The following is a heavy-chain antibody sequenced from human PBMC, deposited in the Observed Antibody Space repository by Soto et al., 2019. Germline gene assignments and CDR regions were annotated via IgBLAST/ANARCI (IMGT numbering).Heavy chain of an antibody. CDR3: ATDSGTSDY. J-gene: IGHJ4*02. CDR1: GFTFSTYW. V-gene: IGHV3-7*03. CDR2: IKQDGSER. Sequence: EVQLVESGGDLVQPGGSLRLSCAASGFTFSTYWMSWVRQAPGKGLEWVANIKQDGSERYYVDSVKGRFTISRDNAKNSLYLQINSLRAEDTAVYYCATDSGTSDYWGQGTPVTV. D-gene: IGHD1-1*01.